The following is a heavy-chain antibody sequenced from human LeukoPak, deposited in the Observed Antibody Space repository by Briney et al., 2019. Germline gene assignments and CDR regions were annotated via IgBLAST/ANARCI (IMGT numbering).Heavy chain of an antibody. CDR2: IYYSGST. CDR3: ARDRSEFDY. J-gene: IGHJ4*02. CDR1: GGSISSYY. V-gene: IGHV4-59*01. Sequence: SETLSLTCTVSGGSISSYYWSWIRQPPGKGLEWIGYIYYSGSTNHNPSLKSRLTISVDTSKNQFFLKLNSVTAADTAVYYCARDRSEFDYWGQGTLVTVSS.